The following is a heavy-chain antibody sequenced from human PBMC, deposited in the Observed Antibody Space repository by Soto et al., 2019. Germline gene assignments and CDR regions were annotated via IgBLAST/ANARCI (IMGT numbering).Heavy chain of an antibody. CDR2: IKSNTDGGTT. V-gene: IGHV3-15*07. J-gene: IGHJ4*02. Sequence: GGSLRLSCAASGFSFNNAWMNWVRQIPGKGLEWVGRIKSNTDGGTTDYAAPMKGRFTISRDDSKNTLYLQMNRLQTEDTGVYYCTVSPGYWGRGTLVTVSS. CDR3: TVSPGY. CDR1: GFSFNNAW.